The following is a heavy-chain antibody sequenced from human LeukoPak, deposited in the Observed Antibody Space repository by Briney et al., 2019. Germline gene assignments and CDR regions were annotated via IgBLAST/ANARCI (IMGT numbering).Heavy chain of an antibody. V-gene: IGHV3-23*01. J-gene: IGHJ4*02. CDR3: ARYSGSYYYPPAWDL. D-gene: IGHD1-26*01. Sequence: PGGSLRLSCAASGFTFSNNAMSWVRQAPGKELEWVSATSTSGGSAYYADSVKGRFTISRDNSKNTLYLLMDSLRADDTAVYYCARYSGSYYYPPAWDLWGQGTLVTVSS. CDR2: TSTSGGSA. CDR1: GFTFSNNA.